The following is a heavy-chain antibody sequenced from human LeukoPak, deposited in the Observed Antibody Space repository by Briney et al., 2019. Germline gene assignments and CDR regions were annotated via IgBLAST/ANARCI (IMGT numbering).Heavy chain of an antibody. CDR3: ARGGRYSSGYYADAFDI. CDR2: ISYDGSNK. V-gene: IGHV3-30*03. D-gene: IGHD3-22*01. Sequence: PGGSLRLSCAASGFTFSSYGMHWVRQAPGKGLEWVAVISYDGSNKYYADSVKGRFTISRDNSKNTLYLQMNSLRAEDTAVYYCARGGRYSSGYYADAFDIWGQGTMVTVSS. J-gene: IGHJ3*02. CDR1: GFTFSSYG.